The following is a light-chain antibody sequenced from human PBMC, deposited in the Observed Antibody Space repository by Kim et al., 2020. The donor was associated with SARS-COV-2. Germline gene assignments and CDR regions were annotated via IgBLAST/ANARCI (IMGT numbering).Light chain of an antibody. CDR3: STWDSSLSSVV. J-gene: IGLJ2*01. V-gene: IGLV1-51*01. Sequence: QKVTISCSGGRSNIGRNYVSWYQHVPGTAPKLLIYDSNHRPSGIPDRFSASKSGASATLGITGLQTGDEAAYYCSTWDSSLSSVVFGGGTQLTVL. CDR1: RSNIGRNY. CDR2: DSN.